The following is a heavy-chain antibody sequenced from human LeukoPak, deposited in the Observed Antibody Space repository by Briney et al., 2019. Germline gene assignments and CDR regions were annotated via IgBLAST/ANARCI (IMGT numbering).Heavy chain of an antibody. CDR1: GYSISSGYY. CDR3: ARVGSGSYERAFDI. Sequence: SETLSLTCTVSGYSISSGYYWGWIRQPPGKGLEWIGSIYHSGSTYYNPSLKSRVTISVDTSKNQFSLKLGSVTAADTAVYYCARVGSGSYERAFDIWGQGTMVTVSS. D-gene: IGHD1-26*01. CDR2: IYHSGST. J-gene: IGHJ3*02. V-gene: IGHV4-38-2*02.